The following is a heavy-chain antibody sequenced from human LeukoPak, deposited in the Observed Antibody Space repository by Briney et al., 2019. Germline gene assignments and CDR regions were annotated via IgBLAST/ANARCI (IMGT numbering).Heavy chain of an antibody. CDR1: GYTFTGYY. CDR2: INPNSGGT. CDR3: ARFPLYYYDSSGYYDAFDI. J-gene: IGHJ3*02. D-gene: IGHD3-22*01. V-gene: IGHV1-2*02. Sequence: GASVKGSCKASGYTFTGYYMHWVRQAPGQGLEWMGWINPNSGGTNYAQKFQGRVTMTRDTSISTAYMELSRLRSDDTAVYYCARFPLYYYDSSGYYDAFDIWGQGTMVTVSS.